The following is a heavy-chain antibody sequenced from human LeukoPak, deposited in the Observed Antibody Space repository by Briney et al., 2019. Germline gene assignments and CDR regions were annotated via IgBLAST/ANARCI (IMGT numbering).Heavy chain of an antibody. CDR2: IRYDGNNK. Sequence: GGSLRLSCAASEFTFSSYGMHWVRQAPGKGLEWVAFIRYDGNNKYYADSVKGRFTISRDNSKNTLYLQMNSLRAEDTAVYYCAKGDKSGSYPYYFDYWGQGTLVTVSS. V-gene: IGHV3-30*02. CDR1: EFTFSSYG. CDR3: AKGDKSGSYPYYFDY. J-gene: IGHJ4*02. D-gene: IGHD1-26*01.